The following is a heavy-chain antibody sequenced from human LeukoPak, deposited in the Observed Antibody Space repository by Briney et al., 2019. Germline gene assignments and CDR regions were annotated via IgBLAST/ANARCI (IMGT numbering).Heavy chain of an antibody. Sequence: PGGSLRLSCAASGFTFSSYWMHWVRQAPGKGLVWVSRINSDGSSTSYADSVKGRFTISRDSAKNTLYLQMYSLRAEDTAVYYCAREWCSSTSCWENFDYWGQGTLVTVSS. CDR1: GFTFSSYW. CDR3: AREWCSSTSCWENFDY. D-gene: IGHD2-2*01. J-gene: IGHJ4*02. CDR2: INSDGSST. V-gene: IGHV3-74*01.